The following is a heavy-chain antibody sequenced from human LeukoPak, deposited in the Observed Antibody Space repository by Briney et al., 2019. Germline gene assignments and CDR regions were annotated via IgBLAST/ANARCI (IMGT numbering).Heavy chain of an antibody. V-gene: IGHV3-11*01. CDR1: GFTFSDYY. Sequence: GGSLRLSCAASGFTFSDYYMSWIRQAPGKGLEWVSYISSSGSTIYYADSVKGRFSISRDNAKNSLYLQMNSLRAEDTAVYYCARLLRWNDAFDIWGQGTMVTVSS. CDR3: ARLLRWNDAFDI. D-gene: IGHD4-23*01. J-gene: IGHJ3*02. CDR2: ISSSGSTI.